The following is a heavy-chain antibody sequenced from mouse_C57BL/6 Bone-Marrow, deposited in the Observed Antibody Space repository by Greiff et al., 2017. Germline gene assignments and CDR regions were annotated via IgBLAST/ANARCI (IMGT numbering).Heavy chain of an antibody. D-gene: IGHD4-1*01. CDR3: ARGSTGYYFDY. J-gene: IGHJ2*01. V-gene: IGHV1-81*01. CDR2: IYPRSGNT. CDR1: GYTFTSYG. Sequence: VNLVESGAELARPGASVKLSCKASGYTFTSYGISWVKQRTGQGLEWIGEIYPRSGNTYYNEKFKGKATLTADKSSSTAYMELRSLTSEDSAVYFCARGSTGYYFDYWGQGTTLTVSS.